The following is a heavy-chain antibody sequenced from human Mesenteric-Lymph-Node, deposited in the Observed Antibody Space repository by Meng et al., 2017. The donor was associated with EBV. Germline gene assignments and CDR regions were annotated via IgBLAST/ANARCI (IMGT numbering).Heavy chain of an antibody. CDR3: ATPQIQQMDY. Sequence: QVQLVQSGAEMKKPGASVKVSCKTSGYIFTGYYMHWVRQAPGQGLEWMGRINPNSGGTNYAHKFQGRVTMTRDTSISTAYMELTWLTSDDTAVYYCATPQIQQMDYWGQGPLVTVSS. CDR2: INPNSGGT. CDR1: GYIFTGYY. D-gene: IGHD1-1*01. V-gene: IGHV1-2*06. J-gene: IGHJ4*02.